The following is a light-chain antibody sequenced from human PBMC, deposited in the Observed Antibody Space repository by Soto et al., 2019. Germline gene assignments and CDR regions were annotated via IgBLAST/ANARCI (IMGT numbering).Light chain of an antibody. CDR3: QQYGSPPWT. CDR2: GAS. V-gene: IGKV3-20*01. Sequence: EIVLTQSPGTLSLSPGERATLSCRASQSVSSNYLAWFRQKPGQAPRLLIYGASNRATGIPDRFSGSGSGTDFTLTISRLEPEDFAVYYCQQYGSPPWTFGPGTKVDIK. J-gene: IGKJ3*01. CDR1: QSVSSNY.